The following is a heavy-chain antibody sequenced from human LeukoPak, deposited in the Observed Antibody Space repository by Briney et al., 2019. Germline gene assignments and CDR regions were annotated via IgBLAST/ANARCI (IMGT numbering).Heavy chain of an antibody. V-gene: IGHV4-39*07. CDR3: ALSIAARLDAFDI. CDR1: GGSISSSSYY. J-gene: IGHJ3*02. D-gene: IGHD6-6*01. CDR2: INHSGST. Sequence: PSETLSLTCTVPGGSISSSSYYWSWIRQPPGKGLEWIGEINHSGSTNYNPSLKSRVTISVDTSKNQFSLKLSSVTAADTAVYYCALSIAARLDAFDIWGQGTMVTVSS.